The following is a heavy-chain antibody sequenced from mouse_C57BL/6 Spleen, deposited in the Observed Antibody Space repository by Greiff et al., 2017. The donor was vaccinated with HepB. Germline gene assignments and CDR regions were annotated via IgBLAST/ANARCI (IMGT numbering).Heavy chain of an antibody. V-gene: IGHV1-82*01. CDR1: GYAFTSSW. CDR3: AREATGLALDY. J-gene: IGHJ4*01. Sequence: QVQLQQSGPELVKPGASVKISCKASGYAFTSSWMNWVNQRPGKGLEWIGRINPRDGDTNDNGKFKDKATLTADKSSSTAYMHLSSLTYEDSAVYSCAREATGLALDYWGQGTTVTVSS. CDR2: INPRDGDT. D-gene: IGHD3-2*02.